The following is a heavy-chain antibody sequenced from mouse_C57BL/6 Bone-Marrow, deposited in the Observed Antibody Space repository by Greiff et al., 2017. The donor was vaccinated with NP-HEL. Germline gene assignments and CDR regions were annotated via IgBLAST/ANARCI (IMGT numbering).Heavy chain of an antibody. Sequence: VQVVESGAELVKPGASVKISCKASGYAFSSYWMNWVKQRPGKGLEWIGQIYPGDGDTNYNGKFKGKATLTADKSSSTAYMQLSSLTSEDSAVYFCARSSGSTTVVPRYFDVWGTGTTVTVSS. D-gene: IGHD1-1*01. J-gene: IGHJ1*03. CDR1: GYAFSSYW. CDR2: IYPGDGDT. V-gene: IGHV1-80*01. CDR3: ARSSGSTTVVPRYFDV.